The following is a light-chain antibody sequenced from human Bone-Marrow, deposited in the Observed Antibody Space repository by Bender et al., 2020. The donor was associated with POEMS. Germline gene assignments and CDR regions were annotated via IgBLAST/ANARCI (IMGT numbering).Light chain of an antibody. CDR3: ATWDDSLNGWV. J-gene: IGLJ3*02. CDR1: TSNIGAGYD. CDR2: GNS. V-gene: IGLV1-40*01. Sequence: QSVLTQPPSVSGAPGQRVTISCTGSTSNIGAGYDVHWYQKLPGTAPKVLIYGNSNRPSRVPDRFSGSKSGTSASLAISGLLSDDEADFYCATWDDSLNGWVFGGGTKLTVL.